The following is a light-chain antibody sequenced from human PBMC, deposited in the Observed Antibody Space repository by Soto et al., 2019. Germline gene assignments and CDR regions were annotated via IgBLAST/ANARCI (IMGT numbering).Light chain of an antibody. CDR2: TTS. CDR1: QRISRW. V-gene: IGKV1-5*03. J-gene: IGKJ1*01. Sequence: DIHLTQSPSTLSASVGDRITITCRASQRISRWLAWYQQNPGKAPKLLLYTTSSLESGVPSRCSGSGSGTEFTLTISSLPPDDFATYYCQHYKDYSWTFGQGTKVEIK. CDR3: QHYKDYSWT.